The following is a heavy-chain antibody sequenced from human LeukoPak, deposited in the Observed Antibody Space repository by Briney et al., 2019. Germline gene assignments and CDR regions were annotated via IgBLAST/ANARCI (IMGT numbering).Heavy chain of an antibody. D-gene: IGHD4/OR15-4a*01. CDR2: ISSSSDYI. CDR1: GFTFISST. V-gene: IGHV3-21*01. CDR3: VRIPNSANFPKWFDP. Sequence: GGSLRLSCAASGFTFISSTMNWVRRAPGKGLEWVSSISSSSDYIYYADSVKGRFTISRDNAKNSLYLQMNSLRAEDTAVYYCVRIPNSANFPKWFDPWGRGTLVTVSS. J-gene: IGHJ5*02.